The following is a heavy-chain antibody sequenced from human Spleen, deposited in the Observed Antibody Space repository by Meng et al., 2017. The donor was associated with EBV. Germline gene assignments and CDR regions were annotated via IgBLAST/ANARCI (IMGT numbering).Heavy chain of an antibody. CDR1: GGTFSRYT. V-gene: IGHV1-69*06. Sequence: VQLVQSGAEVKKPGSSMKVACKASGGTFSRYTFSWVRQAPGQGLEWMAGFTPIFGTTNYAQKFDDRLTISADTSTTTVYMELSSLRSEDTAVYSCASLNDYSSGSTSWGQGTLVTVSS. CDR3: ASLNDYSSGSTS. J-gene: IGHJ5*02. CDR2: FTPIFGTT. D-gene: IGHD6-19*01.